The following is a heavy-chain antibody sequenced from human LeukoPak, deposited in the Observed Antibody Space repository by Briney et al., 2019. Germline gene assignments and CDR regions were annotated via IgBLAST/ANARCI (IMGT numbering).Heavy chain of an antibody. CDR3: ARSSYSSSSSV. CDR2: ISYDESDK. V-gene: IGHV3-30*04. Sequence: GGSLRLSCAASGLTFSNYAMHWVRQAPGKGLEWVAVISYDESDKYYADSVKGRFTISRDNAKNSLYLQINSLRAEDTAVYYCARSSYSSSSSVWGQGTMVTVSS. CDR1: GLTFSNYA. D-gene: IGHD6-6*01. J-gene: IGHJ3*01.